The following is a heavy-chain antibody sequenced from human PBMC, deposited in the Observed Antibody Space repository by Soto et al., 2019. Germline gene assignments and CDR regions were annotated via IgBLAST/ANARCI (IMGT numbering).Heavy chain of an antibody. CDR3: ARDYYKYYDSSGYYRSPAY. D-gene: IGHD3-22*01. CDR2: IWYDGSNK. J-gene: IGHJ4*02. V-gene: IGHV3-33*01. Sequence: GGSLRLSCAASGFTFSAYGMHWVRQAPGKGLEWVPVIWYDGSNKYYADSVKGRFTISRDNSRNTLFLQMNSLRAEDTAVYYCARDYYKYYDSSGYYRSPAYWGQGTLVTVSS. CDR1: GFTFSAYG.